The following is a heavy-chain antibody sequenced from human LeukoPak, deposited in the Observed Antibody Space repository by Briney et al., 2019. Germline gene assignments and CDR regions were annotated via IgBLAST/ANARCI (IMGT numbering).Heavy chain of an antibody. Sequence: PGGSLRLSSTASGFIFSGSWMAWIRQAPGKGLEWVAIIKKEGSEKYYVDSMKGRFTISRDNAKNSLFLQMNSLRAEDTAIYYCTTDTWYSAGHWGQGTLVTVSS. CDR3: TTDTWYSAGH. V-gene: IGHV3-7*03. CDR1: GFIFSGSW. CDR2: IKKEGSEK. D-gene: IGHD2-15*01. J-gene: IGHJ4*02.